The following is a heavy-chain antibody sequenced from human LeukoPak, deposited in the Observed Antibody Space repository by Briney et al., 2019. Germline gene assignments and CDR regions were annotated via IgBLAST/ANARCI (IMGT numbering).Heavy chain of an antibody. J-gene: IGHJ4*02. CDR3: AKEFRYLEW. CDR1: GFTFSTNA. Sequence: TGGSLRLSRAASGFTFSTNAMSWVRQAPGKGLEWVSFITGSGGSTYYTDSVKGRFTISRDNSKNTLYLQMNSLRAEDTAVYYCAKEFRYLEWWGQGTLVTVSS. D-gene: IGHD3-3*01. V-gene: IGHV3-23*01. CDR2: ITGSGGST.